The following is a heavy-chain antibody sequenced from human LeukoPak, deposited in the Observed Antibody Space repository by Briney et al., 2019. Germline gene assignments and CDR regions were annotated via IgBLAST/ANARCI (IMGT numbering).Heavy chain of an antibody. CDR3: ARHLTYSGSYPCYFDY. V-gene: IGHV4-59*08. D-gene: IGHD1-26*01. CDR1: GGSISSYY. J-gene: IGHJ4*02. CDR2: IYYSGST. Sequence: SETLSLTCTVSGGSISSYYWSWIRQPPGKGLEWIGYIYYSGSTNYNPSLKSRVTISVDTSKNQFSLKLSSVTAADTAVYYCARHLTYSGSYPCYFDYWGQGTLVTVSS.